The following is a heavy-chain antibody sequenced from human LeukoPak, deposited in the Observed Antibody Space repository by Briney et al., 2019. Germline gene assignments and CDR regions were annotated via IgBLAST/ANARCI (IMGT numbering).Heavy chain of an antibody. V-gene: IGHV3-23*01. CDR2: IMGSGGDT. CDR1: GFTFSRDA. D-gene: IGHD4-17*01. J-gene: IGHJ4*02. CDR3: AKGIHYGDISY. Sequence: PGGSLRLSCAVSGFTFSRDAMSWVRQAPGKGLEWVSSIMGSGGDTYYADSVKGRFTVSRDNSKNTLYLQINSLRVEDTAMYFCAKGIHYGDISYWGQGTLVTVSS.